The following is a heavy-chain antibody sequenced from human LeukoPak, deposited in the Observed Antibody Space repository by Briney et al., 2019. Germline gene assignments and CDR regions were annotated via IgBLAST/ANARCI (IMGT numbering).Heavy chain of an antibody. J-gene: IGHJ4*02. Sequence: SETLSLTCTVSGYSISSGYYWGWIRQPPGKGLEWIGRIYTSGSTNYNPSLKSRVTMSVDTSKNQFSLKLSSVTAADTAVYYCARVTPTVAGFLDYWGQGTLVTVSS. CDR3: ARVTPTVAGFLDY. D-gene: IGHD6-19*01. CDR1: GYSISSGYY. V-gene: IGHV4-38-2*02. CDR2: IYTSGST.